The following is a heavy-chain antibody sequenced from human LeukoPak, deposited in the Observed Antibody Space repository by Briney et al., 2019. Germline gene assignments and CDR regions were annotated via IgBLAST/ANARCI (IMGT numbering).Heavy chain of an antibody. CDR1: GFTFSSYA. CDR3: ASGGQNGGYDLSSG. V-gene: IGHV3-30-3*01. J-gene: IGHJ4*02. CDR2: ISYDGSNK. D-gene: IGHD5-12*01. Sequence: GGSLRLSCAASGFTFSSYAMHWVRQAPGKGLEWVAVISYDGSNKYYADSVKGRFTISRDNSKNTLYLQMNSLRAEDTAVYYCASGGQNGGYDLSSGWGQGTQVTVSS.